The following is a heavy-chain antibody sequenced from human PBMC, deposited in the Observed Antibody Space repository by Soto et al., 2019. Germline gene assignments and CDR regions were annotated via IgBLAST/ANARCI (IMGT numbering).Heavy chain of an antibody. J-gene: IGHJ3*02. CDR1: GGTLSDHG. D-gene: IGHD3-10*01. CDR3: ARGVYGSGNYYTGPSAFDI. V-gene: IGHV1-69*06. CDR2: TIPVFNTA. Sequence: QVQLEQSGAEVKKPGSSVKISCKASGGTLSDHGVSWLRQAPGQGLEWVGGTIPVFNTAKYAPKFQGRVTIAADKATNIAYMEVGSLCSADTAFYYCARGVYGSGNYYTGPSAFDIWGQGTLVIGSS.